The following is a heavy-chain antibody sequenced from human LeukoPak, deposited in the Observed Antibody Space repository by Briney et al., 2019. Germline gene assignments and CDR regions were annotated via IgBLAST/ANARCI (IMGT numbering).Heavy chain of an antibody. Sequence: GGSLRLSCAASGFPFSRFVVHWVRQAPGKGLEWVANIKQDGSEKYYVDSVKGRFTISRDNAKNSLYLQMNSLRAEDTAVYYCARINSTFDYWGQGTLVTVSS. CDR3: ARINSTFDY. CDR2: IKQDGSEK. V-gene: IGHV3-7*01. D-gene: IGHD2/OR15-2a*01. CDR1: GFPFSRFV. J-gene: IGHJ4*02.